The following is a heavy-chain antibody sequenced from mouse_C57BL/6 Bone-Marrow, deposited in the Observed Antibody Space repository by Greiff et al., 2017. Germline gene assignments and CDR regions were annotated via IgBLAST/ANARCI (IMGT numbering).Heavy chain of an antibody. CDR2: IYPGSGST. Sequence: QVQLQQPGAELVKPGASVKMSCKASGYTFTSYWITWVKQRPGQGLEWIGDIYPGSGSTNYNEKFKSKATLTVDTSSTTAYMQLSSLTSEDSAVYYCAIADLNTTAVAPLYFDYWGRGTTLTVSS. V-gene: IGHV1-55*01. D-gene: IGHD1-1*01. J-gene: IGHJ2*01. CDR1: GYTFTSYW. CDR3: AIADLNTTAVAPLYFDY.